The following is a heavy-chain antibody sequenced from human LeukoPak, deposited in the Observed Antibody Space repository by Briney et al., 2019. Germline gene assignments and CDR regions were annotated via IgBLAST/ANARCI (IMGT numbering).Heavy chain of an antibody. CDR2: IKQDGSEE. CDR1: GFTFSSYW. D-gene: IGHD6-13*01. Sequence: PGGSLRLSCAASGFTFSSYWMSWVRQAPGKGLEWVANIKQDGSEEVYVDSVKGRFTISRDNAKNSLFLQMNTLRAEDTAVYYCARDPYSITWSYGMDVWGQGTTVTVSS. J-gene: IGHJ6*02. V-gene: IGHV3-7*05. CDR3: ARDPYSITWSYGMDV.